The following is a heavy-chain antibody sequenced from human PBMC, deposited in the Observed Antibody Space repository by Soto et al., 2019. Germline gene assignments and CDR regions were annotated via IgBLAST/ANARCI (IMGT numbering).Heavy chain of an antibody. V-gene: IGHV1-8*01. J-gene: IGHJ5*02. CDR1: GYTFTSYD. D-gene: IGHD3-3*01. Sequence: RASVKVSCKASGYTFTSYDISWVRQATGQGLEWMGWMNPNSGNTGYAQKFQGRVTMTRNTSISTAYMELSSLRSEDTAVYYCARVGQYYDFWSGYHNWFDPWGQGTLVTVSS. CDR2: MNPNSGNT. CDR3: ARVGQYYDFWSGYHNWFDP.